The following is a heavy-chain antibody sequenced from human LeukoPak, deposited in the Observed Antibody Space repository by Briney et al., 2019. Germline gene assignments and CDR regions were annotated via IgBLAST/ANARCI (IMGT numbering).Heavy chain of an antibody. V-gene: IGHV3-11*01. CDR3: ARDLEQQMVLGRFDP. D-gene: IGHD6-13*01. CDR1: GFTFSDYY. J-gene: IGHJ5*02. Sequence: GGSLRLSCAASGFTFSDYYMNWIRQAPGKGLEWISYISGSGNTIYQADSVKGRFTISRDNAKNSLFLQMNSLRADDTAVCYCARDLEQQMVLGRFDPWGQGTLVIVSS. CDR2: ISGSGNTI.